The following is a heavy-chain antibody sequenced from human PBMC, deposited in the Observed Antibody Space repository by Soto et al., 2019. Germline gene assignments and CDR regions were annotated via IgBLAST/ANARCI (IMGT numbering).Heavy chain of an antibody. CDR1: GGSMSSSGHY. J-gene: IGHJ5*02. Sequence: TLSLTFTVSGGSMSSSGHYWSWIRQHPGKGLEWIGYIYYSGSTYYNPSLKSRVTISEDTSKNQYSPRLSSVTAADTAVYYCARGPPFGEVLYGRFDHWGQGNLVTVSS. V-gene: IGHV4-31*03. D-gene: IGHD3-16*01. CDR2: IYYSGST. CDR3: ARGPPFGEVLYGRFDH.